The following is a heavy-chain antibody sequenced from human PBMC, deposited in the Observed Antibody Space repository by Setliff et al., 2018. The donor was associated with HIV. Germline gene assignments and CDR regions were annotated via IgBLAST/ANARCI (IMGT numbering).Heavy chain of an antibody. V-gene: IGHV4-59*01. CDR3: AREIYGGNSRPFDY. Sequence: PSETLSLTCTVSGGSIKSYYWSWIRQAPGKGLEWIGYIYYNGNTNYNPSLKSRITISVDTSKNQFSLKLTSVTAADTAVYYCAREIYGGNSRPFDYWGREPWSPSPQ. J-gene: IGHJ4*02. D-gene: IGHD4-17*01. CDR1: GGSIKSYY. CDR2: IYYNGNT.